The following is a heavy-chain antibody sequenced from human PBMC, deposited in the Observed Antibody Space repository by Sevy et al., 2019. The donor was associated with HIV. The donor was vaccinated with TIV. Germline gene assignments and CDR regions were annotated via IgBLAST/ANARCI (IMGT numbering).Heavy chain of an antibody. D-gene: IGHD4-17*01. CDR2: IRKKLYGATP. J-gene: IGHJ4*02. CDR3: ARGPLPTTGVDY. CDR1: GFIFEDYT. Sequence: GESLKISCSASGFIFEDYTLSWFRQVPGKGLEWVGSIRKKLYGATPKFAESFKGRISMSRDDSRGIASLQLNSLKIEDTGVYYCARGPLPTTGVDYWGQGTLVTVSS. V-gene: IGHV3-49*03.